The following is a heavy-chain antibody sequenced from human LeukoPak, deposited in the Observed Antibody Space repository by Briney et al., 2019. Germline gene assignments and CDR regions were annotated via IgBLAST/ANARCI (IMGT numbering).Heavy chain of an antibody. V-gene: IGHV3-30*02. CDR2: IRYDGSNK. Sequence: GGSLRLSCAASGFTFSSHAMNWVRQAPGKGLEWVAFIRYDGSNKYHADSVKGRFTISRDNSKNTLYLYMNSLRGEDTAVYYCAREDGITTAGVDYWGQGTLVTVSS. D-gene: IGHD6-13*01. CDR1: GFTFSSHA. J-gene: IGHJ4*02. CDR3: AREDGITTAGVDY.